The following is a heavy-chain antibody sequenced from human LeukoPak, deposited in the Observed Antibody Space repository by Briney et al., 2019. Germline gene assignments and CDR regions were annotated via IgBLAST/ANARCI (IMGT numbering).Heavy chain of an antibody. CDR1: GFTASSNY. CDR2: IYSDDRT. J-gene: IGHJ3*02. Sequence: PGASLRLSCAASGFTASSNYMSWVRQAPGKVLEWVSVIYSDDRTYYADSVKGRFTISRHTSKKTLYLQMNSLRAEDTAVYYCAREVMAKRRAFDIWGEGTVVTVSS. V-gene: IGHV3-53*04. D-gene: IGHD2-8*01. CDR3: AREVMAKRRAFDI.